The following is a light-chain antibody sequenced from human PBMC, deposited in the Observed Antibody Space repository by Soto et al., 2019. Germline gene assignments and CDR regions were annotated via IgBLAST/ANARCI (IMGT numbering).Light chain of an antibody. V-gene: IGLV1-44*01. CDR3: AAWDDSLHGPV. Sequence: QAVLTQPPSASGTPGQRVTISCSGSSSNIGKNTVNWYQQLPGTAPKLLIYSNNKRPSGVPDRFSGSKSGTSGSLAISGLQSEDEADYYCAAWDDSLHGPVFGGGTKVTVL. CDR2: SNN. J-gene: IGLJ3*02. CDR1: SSNIGKNT.